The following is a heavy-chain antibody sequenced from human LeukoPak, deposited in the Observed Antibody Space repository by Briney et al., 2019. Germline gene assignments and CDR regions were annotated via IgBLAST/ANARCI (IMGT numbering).Heavy chain of an antibody. Sequence: SETLSLTCAVYGGSFSGHYWTWVRQSPGKGLEWIGEINQGGGTNYNPSVKSRFTISVDTSKNQFSLTVTSVTAADTALYYCARRRDWNDVLDYWGQGTLVTVSS. CDR2: INQGGGT. CDR1: GGSFSGHY. V-gene: IGHV4-34*01. D-gene: IGHD1-1*01. J-gene: IGHJ4*02. CDR3: ARRRDWNDVLDY.